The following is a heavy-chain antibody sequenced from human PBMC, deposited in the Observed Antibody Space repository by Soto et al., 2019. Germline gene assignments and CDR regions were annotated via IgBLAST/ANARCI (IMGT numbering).Heavy chain of an antibody. Sequence: PGGSLRLSCAASGFTFSSYAMSWVRQAPGKGLEWVSAISGSGGSTYYADSVKGRFTISRDNSKNTLYLQMNSLRAEDTAVYYCARDKEDIVLVPAAMLRYYYGMDVWGQGTTVTVSS. CDR1: GFTFSSYA. CDR3: ARDKEDIVLVPAAMLRYYYGMDV. CDR2: ISGSGGST. D-gene: IGHD2-2*01. J-gene: IGHJ6*02. V-gene: IGHV3-23*01.